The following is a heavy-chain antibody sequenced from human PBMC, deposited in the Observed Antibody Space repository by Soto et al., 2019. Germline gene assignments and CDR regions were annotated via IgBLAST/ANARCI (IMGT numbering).Heavy chain of an antibody. Sequence: QVQLVQSGAEVKKPGSSVKVSCKASGGTFSSYAISWVRQAPGQGLEWMGGIIPIFGTANYAQKYQGRVTITADESTSTAYMELSSLRSEDTAVDYCARDTGRSTVVAATLSNWFDPWGQGTLVTVSS. D-gene: IGHD2-15*01. CDR3: ARDTGRSTVVAATLSNWFDP. CDR2: IIPIFGTA. J-gene: IGHJ5*02. CDR1: GGTFSSYA. V-gene: IGHV1-69*01.